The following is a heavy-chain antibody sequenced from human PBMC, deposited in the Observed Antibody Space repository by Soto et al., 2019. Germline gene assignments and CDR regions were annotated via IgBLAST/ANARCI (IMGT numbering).Heavy chain of an antibody. CDR1: GFSLSTSGVG. Sequence: SGPTLVKPTQTLTLTCTFSGFSLSTSGVGVGWIRQPPGKALEWLALIYWDDDKRYSPSLKSRLTITKDTSKNQVVLTMTNMDPVDTATYYCAHSGTVKGEIYGSSIAVAGRGGYFDYWGQGTLVTVSS. D-gene: IGHD6-19*01. V-gene: IGHV2-5*02. CDR3: AHSGTVKGEIYGSSIAVAGRGGYFDY. J-gene: IGHJ4*02. CDR2: IYWDDDK.